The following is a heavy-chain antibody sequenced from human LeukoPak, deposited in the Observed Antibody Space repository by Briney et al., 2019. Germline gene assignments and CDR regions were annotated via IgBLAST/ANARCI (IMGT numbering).Heavy chain of an antibody. Sequence: GGSLRLSCAGSGFTFSTYAINWVRQAPGKGLEWVSGISGGGDTTYYADSVRGRFTISRDNSKSTLYLQMNSLRAEDTAVYFCAKTDYDDYWGQGTLVTVSS. CDR3: AKTDYDDY. J-gene: IGHJ4*02. V-gene: IGHV3-23*01. CDR2: ISGGGDTT. CDR1: GFTFSTYA.